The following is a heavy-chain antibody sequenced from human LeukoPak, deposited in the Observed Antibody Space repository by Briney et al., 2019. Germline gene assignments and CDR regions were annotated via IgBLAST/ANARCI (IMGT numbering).Heavy chain of an antibody. CDR2: IYASGST. Sequence: PSETLSLTCTVSGGSISSDVYYWSWIRQPAGKGLEWIGRIYASGSTTYNSSLKSRVTISIDTSKNQLSLKLTSVTAADTAVYYCAGTRRYCRGGSCYNWFDPWGQGTLVTVSS. CDR3: AGTRRYCRGGSCYNWFDP. CDR1: GGSISSDVYY. V-gene: IGHV4-61*02. J-gene: IGHJ5*02. D-gene: IGHD2-15*01.